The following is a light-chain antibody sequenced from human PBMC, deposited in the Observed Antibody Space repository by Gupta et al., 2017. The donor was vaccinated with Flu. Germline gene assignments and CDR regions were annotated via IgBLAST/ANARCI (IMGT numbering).Light chain of an antibody. Sequence: RAITISCTGTSSDVGGYNNVSWYQQHPGKAPKLMIYEVNNRPSGVSNRFSGSKSGNTASLTIPGLQAEEEADYYCSSYTSSSTLYVFGTGTKVTVL. V-gene: IGLV2-14*03. CDR1: SSDVGGYNN. CDR2: EVN. CDR3: SSYTSSSTLYV. J-gene: IGLJ1*01.